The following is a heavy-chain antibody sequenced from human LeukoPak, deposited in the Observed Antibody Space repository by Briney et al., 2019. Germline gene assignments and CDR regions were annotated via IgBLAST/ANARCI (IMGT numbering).Heavy chain of an antibody. V-gene: IGHV1-2*02. D-gene: IGHD2-2*01. Sequence: ASVKVSCKASGYTLTGYYMHWVRQAPGQGLEWMGWINPNSGGTNYAQKFQGRVTMTRDTSISTAYMELSRLRSDDTAVYYCARSDIVVVPASGAFDYWGQGTLVTVSS. CDR3: ARSDIVVVPASGAFDY. J-gene: IGHJ4*02. CDR2: INPNSGGT. CDR1: GYTLTGYY.